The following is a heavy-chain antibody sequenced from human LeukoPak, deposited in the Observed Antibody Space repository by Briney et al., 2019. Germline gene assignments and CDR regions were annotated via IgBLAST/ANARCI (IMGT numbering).Heavy chain of an antibody. CDR2: INHSGST. D-gene: IGHD6-13*01. J-gene: IGHJ3*02. CDR3: ARVGAAAGTAFDI. V-gene: IGHV4-34*01. Sequence: SETLSLTCAVYGGSFSGYYWSWIRQPPGKGLEWIGEINHSGSTNYNPSLKSRVTISVDTSKNQFSLKLSSVTAADTAVYYCARVGAAAGTAFDIWGQGTMVTVSS. CDR1: GGSFSGYY.